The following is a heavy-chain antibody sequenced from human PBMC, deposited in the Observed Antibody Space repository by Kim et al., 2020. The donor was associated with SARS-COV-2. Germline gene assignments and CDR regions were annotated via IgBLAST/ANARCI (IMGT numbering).Heavy chain of an antibody. V-gene: IGHV3-30*04. J-gene: IGHJ4*02. D-gene: IGHD2-15*01. CDR3: ARSRGPLYCSGGSCSNPKFDY. CDR1: GFTFSTYA. CDR2: ISYDGSNK. Sequence: GGSLRLSCAASGFTFSTYAMHWVRQAPGKGLKWVAVISYDGSNKYYADSVKGRFTISRDNSKNTLYLQMNSLRAEDTAVYYCARSRGPLYCSGGSCSNPKFDYWGQGTLVTVSS.